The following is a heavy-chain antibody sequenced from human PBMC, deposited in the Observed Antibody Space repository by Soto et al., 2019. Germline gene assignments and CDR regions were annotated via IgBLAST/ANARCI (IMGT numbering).Heavy chain of an antibody. V-gene: IGHV4-34*01. CDR1: GGSFSGYY. CDR3: ARGGYCTNGVCHYYYYYYGMDV. D-gene: IGHD2-8*01. CDR2: INHSGST. J-gene: IGHJ6*02. Sequence: SSETLWLTCAVYGGSFSGYYWSWIRQPPGKGLEWIGEINHSGSTNYNPSLKSRVTISVDTSKNQFSLKLSSVTAADTAVYYCARGGYCTNGVCHYYYYYYGMDVWGQGTTVTGS.